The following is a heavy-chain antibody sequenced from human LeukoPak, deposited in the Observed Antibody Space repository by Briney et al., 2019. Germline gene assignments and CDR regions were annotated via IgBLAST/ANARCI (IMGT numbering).Heavy chain of an antibody. J-gene: IGHJ4*02. CDR2: ISAYNGNT. CDR1: GYAFTSYG. V-gene: IGHV1-18*01. CDR3: ARLFSSWQKVELTFGY. D-gene: IGHD6-13*01. Sequence: GASVKVSCKASGYAFTSYGISWVRQAPGQGLEWMGWISAYNGNTNYAQKLQGRVTMTTDTSTSTAYMELRSLRSDDTAVYYCARLFSSWQKVELTFGYWGQGTLVTVSS.